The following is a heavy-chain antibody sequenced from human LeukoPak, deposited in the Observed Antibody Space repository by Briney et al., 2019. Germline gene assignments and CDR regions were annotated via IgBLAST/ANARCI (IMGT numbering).Heavy chain of an antibody. CDR2: INSDGSST. J-gene: IGHJ4*02. CDR3: AREGWELLHFDY. D-gene: IGHD1-26*01. Sequence: PGGSLILSCAASGFTFSSYWMHWVRQAPGKGLVWVSRINSDGSSTSYADSVKGRFTISRDNAKNTLYLQMNSLRAEDTAVYYCAREGWELLHFDYWGQGTLVTVSS. CDR1: GFTFSSYW. V-gene: IGHV3-74*01.